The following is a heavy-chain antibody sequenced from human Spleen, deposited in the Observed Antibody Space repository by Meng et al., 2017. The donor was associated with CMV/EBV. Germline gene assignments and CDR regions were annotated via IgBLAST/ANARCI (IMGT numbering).Heavy chain of an antibody. CDR1: GYTFTSYG. D-gene: IGHD2-2*01. CDR2: ISAYNGNT. CDR3: SLGYCSSTSCFDAFDI. J-gene: IGHJ3*02. V-gene: IGHV1-18*01. Sequence: ASVKVSCKASGYTFTSYGISWVRQAPGQGLEWMGWISAYNGNTNYAQKLQGRVTMTTDTSTSTAYMELRSLRSDDTAVYYCSLGYCSSTSCFDAFDIWGQGTMVTVSS.